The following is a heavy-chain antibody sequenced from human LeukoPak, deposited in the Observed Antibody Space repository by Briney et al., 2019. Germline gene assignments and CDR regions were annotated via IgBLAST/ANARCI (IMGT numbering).Heavy chain of an antibody. V-gene: IGHV3-7*01. J-gene: IGHJ5*02. CDR1: GFTFSSYW. D-gene: IGHD2/OR15-2a*01. CDR3: ARDSPVILAGGFDP. CDR2: IKQDGSEK. Sequence: AGGPLRLSCAASGFTFSSYWMSWVRQAPGKGLEWVANIKQDGSEKYYVDSVKGRFTISRDNAKNSLYLQMNSLRAEDTAVYYCARDSPVILAGGFDPWGQGTLVTVSS.